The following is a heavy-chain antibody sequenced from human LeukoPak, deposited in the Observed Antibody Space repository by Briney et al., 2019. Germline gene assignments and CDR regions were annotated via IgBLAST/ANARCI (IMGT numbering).Heavy chain of an antibody. V-gene: IGHV4-59*08. Sequence: SETLSLTCTVSGGSISSYYWSWIRQSPGKGLEWIGYIYYGGSTNYNPSLKSRVTISVDTSKNQFSLKLSSVTAADTAVYYCARQRFLEWYFDYWGQGTLVTVSS. CDR3: ARQRFLEWYFDY. CDR1: GGSISSYY. D-gene: IGHD3-3*01. CDR2: IYYGGST. J-gene: IGHJ4*02.